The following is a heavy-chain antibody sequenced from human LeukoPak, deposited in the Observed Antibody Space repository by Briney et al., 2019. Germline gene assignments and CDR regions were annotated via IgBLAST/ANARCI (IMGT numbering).Heavy chain of an antibody. CDR1: GDSVSSDSAA. V-gene: IGHV6-1*01. J-gene: IGHJ4*02. CDR3: AREPRGLTEVRD. D-gene: IGHD1-20*01. Sequence: SQTLSLTCAISGDSVSSDSAAWNWIKQSPSRALEWLGRTYYRSKWYTDYAISVKSRISITPDTSKNQFSLQLISVTPEDTAVYYCAREPRGLTEVRDWGQGTLVTVSS. CDR2: TYYRSKWYT.